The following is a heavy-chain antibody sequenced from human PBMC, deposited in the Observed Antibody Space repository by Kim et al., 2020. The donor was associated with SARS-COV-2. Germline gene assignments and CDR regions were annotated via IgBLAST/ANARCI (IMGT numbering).Heavy chain of an antibody. CDR2: ISYDGSNK. J-gene: IGHJ5*02. Sequence: GGSLRLSCAASGFTFSSYAMHWVRQAPGKGLEWVAVISYDGSNKYYADSVKGRFTISRDNSKNTLYLQMNSLRAEDTAVYYCARGTTVGDNWFDPWGQGTLVTVSS. CDR1: GFTFSSYA. CDR3: ARGTTVGDNWFDP. V-gene: IGHV3-30*04. D-gene: IGHD4-4*01.